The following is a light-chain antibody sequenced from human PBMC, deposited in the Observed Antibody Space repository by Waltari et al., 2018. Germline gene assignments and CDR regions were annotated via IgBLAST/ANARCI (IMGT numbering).Light chain of an antibody. V-gene: IGKV3-11*01. Sequence: IVLTQSLPTLSFFPGERVTLPCGASPTVSRYMAWYQQKPGQAPRLLIYDISNRATGIPARFSGSGSWSDFTLTISSLEPEDFAVYYCHQHNNWPYTFGQGTKLKI. CDR1: PTVSRY. J-gene: IGKJ2*01. CDR3: HQHNNWPYT. CDR2: DIS.